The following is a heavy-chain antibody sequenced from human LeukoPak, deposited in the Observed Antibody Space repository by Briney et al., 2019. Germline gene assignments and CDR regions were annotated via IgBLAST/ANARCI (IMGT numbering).Heavy chain of an antibody. CDR1: GGSISSGSYY. V-gene: IGHV4-61*02. Sequence: PSQTLSLTCTVSGGSISSGSYYWSWIRQPAGRGLEWIGRIYASGTTNYNPSLKSRVTMSVDTSKDQFSLKLSSVTAADTAMYYCAREERWLQSLAYWGQGTLVTVSS. CDR2: IYASGTT. CDR3: AREERWLQSLAY. J-gene: IGHJ4*02. D-gene: IGHD5-24*01.